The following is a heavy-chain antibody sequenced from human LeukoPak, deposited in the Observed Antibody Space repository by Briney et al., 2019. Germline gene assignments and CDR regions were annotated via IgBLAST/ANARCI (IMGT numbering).Heavy chain of an antibody. V-gene: IGHV3-23*01. J-gene: IGHJ5*01. CDR2: ISGSGTAT. CDR3: AKGHRLCSSGNCNSQVDS. D-gene: IGHD2-15*01. Sequence: PGGSLRLSCAASGFIFGSYAMSWVRQAPGKGLVWISTISGSGTATHYADSVKGRFTISRDNSKNTLYLQMNSLRADDTAAYYCAKGHRLCSSGNCNSQVDSWGHGTLVIVPS. CDR1: GFIFGSYA.